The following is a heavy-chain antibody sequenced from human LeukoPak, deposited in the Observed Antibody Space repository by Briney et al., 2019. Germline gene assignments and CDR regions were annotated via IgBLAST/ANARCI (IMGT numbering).Heavy chain of an antibody. J-gene: IGHJ4*02. Sequence: PSQTLSLTCTVSGGSISSGSYHWSWIRQPAGKGLEWIGRIYTSGSTNYNPSLKSRVTISVDTSKNQFSLKLSSVTAADTAVYYCARDLPWYFDYWGQGTLVTVSS. CDR2: IYTSGST. V-gene: IGHV4-61*02. CDR1: GGSISSGSYH. CDR3: ARDLPWYFDY.